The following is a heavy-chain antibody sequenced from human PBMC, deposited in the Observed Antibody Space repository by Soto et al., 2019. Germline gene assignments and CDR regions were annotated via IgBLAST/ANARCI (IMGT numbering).Heavy chain of an antibody. D-gene: IGHD3-22*01. CDR3: ARVRDLYYYDSSGWDY. J-gene: IGHJ4*02. V-gene: IGHV1-46*01. CDR1: GYTFTSYY. Sequence: QVQLVQSGAEVKKPGASVKVSCKASGYTFTSYYMHWVRQAPGQGLEWMGIINPSGGSTSYAQKFQGRVTMTRDTSTSTVYMELSRLRSEDTAVYYCARVRDLYYYDSSGWDYWGQGTLVTVSS. CDR2: INPSGGST.